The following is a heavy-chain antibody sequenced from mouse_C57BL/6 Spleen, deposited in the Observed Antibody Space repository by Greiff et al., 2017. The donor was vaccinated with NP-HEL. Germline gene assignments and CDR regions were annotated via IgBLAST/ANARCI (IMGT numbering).Heavy chain of an antibody. D-gene: IGHD3-1*01. CDR2: IYPGSGNT. Sequence: LVESGAELVRPGASVKLSCKASGYTFTDYYINWVKQRPGQGLEWIARIYPGSGNTYYNEKFKGKATLTAEKSSSTAYMQLSSLTSEDSAVYFCARGASGYFDVWGTGTTVTVSS. CDR3: ARGASGYFDV. V-gene: IGHV1-76*01. J-gene: IGHJ1*03. CDR1: GYTFTDYY.